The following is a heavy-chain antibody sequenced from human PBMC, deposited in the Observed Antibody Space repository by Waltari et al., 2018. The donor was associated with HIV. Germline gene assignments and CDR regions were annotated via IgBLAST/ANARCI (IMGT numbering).Heavy chain of an antibody. CDR2: IRSKAYGGPT. CDR1: GFNLGDYA. V-gene: IGHV3-49*04. D-gene: IGHD2-2*01. Sequence: EAQLVESGGGLVQPGRSLTLSCTASGFNLGDYAMSWVRQPPGKGLEWICLIRSKAYGGPTEYAASVTGRFIISRDDSKSIAFLQMSSLIIEDTAVYYCADQTNFHYWGQGTLVTVSS. CDR3: ADQTNFHY. J-gene: IGHJ4*02.